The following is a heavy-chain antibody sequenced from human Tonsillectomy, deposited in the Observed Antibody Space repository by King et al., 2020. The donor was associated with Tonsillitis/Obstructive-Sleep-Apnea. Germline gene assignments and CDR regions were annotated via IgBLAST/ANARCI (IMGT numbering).Heavy chain of an antibody. CDR3: AHRQGFCSPGNCPRWFDS. V-gene: IGHV2-5*02. J-gene: IGHJ5*01. Sequence: ITLQESGPTLMKPTQTLTLTCTFSGFSLSAGGVGVGWIRQPPGKALEWLALIYWDDDKQYSPSLRSRLTITKDTSKNQVVLTMTNMDPVDTATYYCAHRQGFCSPGNCPRWFDSWGQGALVTVSS. D-gene: IGHD2-15*01. CDR1: GFSLSAGGVG. CDR2: IYWDDDK.